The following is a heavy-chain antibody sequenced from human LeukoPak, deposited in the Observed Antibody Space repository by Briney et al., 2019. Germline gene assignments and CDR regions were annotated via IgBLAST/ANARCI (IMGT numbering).Heavy chain of an antibody. CDR1: GYTLTELS. J-gene: IGHJ1*01. CDR3: ATGVTRVAAAGEEYFQH. CDR2: FNPEDGER. D-gene: IGHD6-13*01. V-gene: IGHV1-24*01. Sequence: ASVKVSCKVSGYTLTELSIHWVRQAPGKGLEWEGNFNPEDGERIYAQKFQGRVTMTEATSTDTAYMELSSLRSENPAVYYCATGVTRVAAAGEEYFQHWGQGTLVTVTS.